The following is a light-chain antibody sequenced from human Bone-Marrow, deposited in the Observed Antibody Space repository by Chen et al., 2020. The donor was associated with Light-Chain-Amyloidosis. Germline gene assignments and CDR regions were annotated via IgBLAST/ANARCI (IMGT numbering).Light chain of an antibody. Sequence: SYVLTQPYSVSVAPGQTATIACGGNNIGSTSVHWYQQTPGQAHLLVVYDDSNRPSGSPERLSGSNSGNTATLTISRVEAGDEADYYCQVWDRSSDRPVFGGGTKLTVL. CDR1: NIGSTS. CDR2: DDS. CDR3: QVWDRSSDRPV. V-gene: IGLV3-21*02. J-gene: IGLJ3*02.